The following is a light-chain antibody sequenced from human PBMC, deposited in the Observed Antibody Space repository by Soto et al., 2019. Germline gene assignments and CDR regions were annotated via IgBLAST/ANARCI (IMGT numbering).Light chain of an antibody. CDR2: EVN. CDR1: IRDIGSYDL. J-gene: IGLJ2*01. Sequence: QSALTQPASVSGSPGQSITISCTGTIRDIGSYDLVSWYQQHPGNAPRLIIYEVNKRPSRVSNRFSGSKSGNTASLTFSGLQAEDGAEYYCCSDATTTLFGGGTELTVL. CDR3: CSDATTTL. V-gene: IGLV2-23*02.